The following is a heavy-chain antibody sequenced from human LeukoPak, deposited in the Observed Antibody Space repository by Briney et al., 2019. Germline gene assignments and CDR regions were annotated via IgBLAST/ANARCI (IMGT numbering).Heavy chain of an antibody. V-gene: IGHV1-46*01. CDR1: GYTFTSYY. J-gene: IGHJ4*02. CDR2: INPSGGST. D-gene: IGHD5-12*01. Sequence: GASVKVSCKASGYTFTSYYMHWVRQAPGQGLEWMGIINPSGGSTSYAQKVQGRVTMTRDMFTSTVYMELSSLRSEDTAVYYCARAHRLISSTTKWGQGTLVTVSS. CDR3: ARAHRLISSTTK.